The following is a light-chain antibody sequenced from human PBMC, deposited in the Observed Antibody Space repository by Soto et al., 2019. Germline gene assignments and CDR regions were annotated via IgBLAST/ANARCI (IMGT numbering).Light chain of an antibody. CDR2: DAS. J-gene: IGKJ4*01. CDR3: QQYYSYPFT. CDR1: QRITGW. Sequence: DIQMTQSPSTLSASVGDRVTITCRASQRITGWLAWYQQKPGKAPQLLIYDASSLESGVPSRFSGSGSGTEFTLTISNLQPDDFATYYCQQYYSYPFTFGGGTKVDIK. V-gene: IGKV1-5*01.